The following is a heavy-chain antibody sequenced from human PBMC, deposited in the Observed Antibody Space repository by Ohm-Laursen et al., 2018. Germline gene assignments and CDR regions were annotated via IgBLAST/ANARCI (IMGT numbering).Heavy chain of an antibody. Sequence: SLRLSCTAPGFSFSSYAMGWVRQAPGKGLEWVSTISDSGGGTYYADSVKGRFTISRDNSKNTLYLQMNSLRAEDTAVYYCAKEVLPYDAFDIWGQGTMVTVSS. CDR3: AKEVLPYDAFDI. J-gene: IGHJ3*02. V-gene: IGHV3-23*01. CDR2: ISDSGGGT. D-gene: IGHD3-10*01. CDR1: GFSFSSYA.